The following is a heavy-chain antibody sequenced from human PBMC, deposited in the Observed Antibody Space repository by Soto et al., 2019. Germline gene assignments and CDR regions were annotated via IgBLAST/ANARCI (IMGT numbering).Heavy chain of an antibody. Sequence: SETLSLTCTVSGGSISSYYWSWIRQPPGKGLEWIGYIYYSGSTNYNPSLKSRVTISVDTSKNQFSLKLSSVTAADTAVHYCASGTKWLRFDYWGQGTLVTVSS. CDR1: GGSISSYY. D-gene: IGHD5-12*01. V-gene: IGHV4-59*08. CDR2: IYYSGST. J-gene: IGHJ4*02. CDR3: ASGTKWLRFDY.